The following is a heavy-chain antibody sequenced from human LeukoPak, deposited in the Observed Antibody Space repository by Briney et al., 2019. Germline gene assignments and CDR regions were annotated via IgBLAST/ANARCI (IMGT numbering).Heavy chain of an antibody. V-gene: IGHV3-7*01. J-gene: IGHJ3*02. CDR3: ARAGGMTTVSHAFDI. Sequence: PGGSLRLSCAASGFTFSSYWMSWVRQAPGKGLEWVANIKQDGSEKYYVDSVKGRFTISRDNAKNSLYLQMNSLRAEDTAVYYCARAGGMTTVSHAFDIWGQGTMVTVSS. CDR1: GFTFSSYW. CDR2: IKQDGSEK. D-gene: IGHD4-4*01.